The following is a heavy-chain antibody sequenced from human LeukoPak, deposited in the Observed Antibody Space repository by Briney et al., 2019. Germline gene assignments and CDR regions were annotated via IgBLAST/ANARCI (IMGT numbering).Heavy chain of an antibody. J-gene: IGHJ4*02. CDR1: GFTFSSYA. CDR3: AVLWFGELLLDY. Sequence: GGSLRLSCAASGFTFSSYAMHWVRQAPGKGLEWVAVISYDGSNKYYADSVKGRFTISRDNPKNTLYLQMNSLRAEDTAVYYCAVLWFGELLLDYWGQGTLVTVSS. V-gene: IGHV3-30*04. D-gene: IGHD3-10*01. CDR2: ISYDGSNK.